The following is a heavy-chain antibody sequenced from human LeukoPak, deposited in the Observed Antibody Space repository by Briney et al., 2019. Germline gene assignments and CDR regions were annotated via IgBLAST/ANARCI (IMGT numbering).Heavy chain of an antibody. J-gene: IGHJ4*02. V-gene: IGHV4-59*01. D-gene: IGHD4-11*01. Sequence: SETLSLTCTVSGDSISGYYWTWIRQPPGKGLEWIGYIYYSGSINYNPSLKSRLTISVDTSKNQFSLKLSSVTAADTAVYYCARLRGNYFPDYWAREPWSPSPQ. CDR1: GDSISGYY. CDR3: ARLRGNYFPDY. CDR2: IYYSGSI.